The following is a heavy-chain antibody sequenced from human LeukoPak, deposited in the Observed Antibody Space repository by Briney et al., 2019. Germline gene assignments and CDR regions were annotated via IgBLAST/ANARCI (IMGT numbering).Heavy chain of an antibody. J-gene: IGHJ4*02. CDR3: ARDSGSYYNYFDY. Sequence: GGSLRLSCAASGFTFSSYAMSWVRQAPGKGLERVSAISGSGGSTYYADSVKGRFTISRDNSKNTLYLQMNSLRAEDTAVYYCARDSGSYYNYFDYWGQGTLVTVSS. D-gene: IGHD1-26*01. V-gene: IGHV3-23*01. CDR2: ISGSGGST. CDR1: GFTFSSYA.